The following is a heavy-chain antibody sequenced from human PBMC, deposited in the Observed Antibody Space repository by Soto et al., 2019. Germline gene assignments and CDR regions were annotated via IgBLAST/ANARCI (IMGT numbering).Heavy chain of an antibody. V-gene: IGHV1-18*01. CDR3: ARYRGDPSWYFDL. J-gene: IGHJ2*01. CDR1: GYTFTEYD. D-gene: IGHD4-17*01. Sequence: QVQLVQSGAEVRKPGASVKVSCKASGYTFTEYDISWVRQAPGQGLEWMGWISVYNDNRHYAEKVQGRVTLTIDKSTSTAYMEMRSLISDDTAIYYCARYRGDPSWYFDLWGRGTLVTVSS. CDR2: ISVYNDNR.